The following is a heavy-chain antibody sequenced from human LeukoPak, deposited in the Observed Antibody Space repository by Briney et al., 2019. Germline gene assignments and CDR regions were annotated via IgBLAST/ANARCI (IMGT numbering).Heavy chain of an antibody. D-gene: IGHD3-3*01. V-gene: IGHV4-39*07. CDR3: ARVRAFDFWSAYPFDP. CDR1: GGSINSSNSY. CDR2: IYHSGST. J-gene: IGHJ5*02. Sequence: PSETLSLTCSVSGGSINSSNSYWGWIRQPPGKGLEWIGRIYHSGSTYYNPSLKSRVTISLDTSENQFSLKLTSVTAADTAVYYCARVRAFDFWSAYPFDPWGQGILVTVSS.